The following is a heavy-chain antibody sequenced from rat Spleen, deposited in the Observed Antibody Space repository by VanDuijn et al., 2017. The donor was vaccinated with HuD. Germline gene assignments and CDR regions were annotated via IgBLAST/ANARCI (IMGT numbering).Heavy chain of an antibody. CDR1: GFTFSDYY. CDR3: ARRGNPFDY. D-gene: IGHD3-4*01. V-gene: IGHV5-29*01. Sequence: EVQLVESGGGLVQPGRSLKLSCAASGFTFSDYYMAWVRQAPTKGLEWVATISYDGSSPYYRDSVKGRFTISRDNAKSTLYLQMDSLRSEDTATYYCARRGNPFDYWGQGVMVTVSS. CDR2: ISYDGSSP. J-gene: IGHJ2*01.